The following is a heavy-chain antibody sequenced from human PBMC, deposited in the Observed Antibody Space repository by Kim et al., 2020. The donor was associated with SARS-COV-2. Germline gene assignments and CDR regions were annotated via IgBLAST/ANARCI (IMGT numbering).Heavy chain of an antibody. J-gene: IGHJ5*02. CDR1: GFNFSDHW. D-gene: IGHD2-2*01. CDR2: IRGDGSTT. CDR3: VSSPGP. V-gene: IGHV3-74*01. Sequence: GGSLRLSCTASGFNFSDHWMHWVRQAPGTGPVWVSCIRGDGSTTNYADSVRGRFTVSRDNARNTLYLQMSSLRVEDTAVYYCVSSPGPWGQGTRVTVSS.